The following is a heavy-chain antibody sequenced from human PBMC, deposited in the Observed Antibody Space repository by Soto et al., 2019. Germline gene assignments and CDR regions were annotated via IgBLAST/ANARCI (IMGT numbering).Heavy chain of an antibody. CDR2: MNPNSGNT. CDR3: ARDTYSSGWYDY. Sequence: QVQLVQSGAEVKKPGASVKVSCKASGYTFTSYDINWVRQATGQGLEWMGWMNPNSGNTGYAQKFQGRVTMTRNTSISTAYMELSSLRSEDTTVYYCARDTYSSGWYDYWGQGTLVTVSS. J-gene: IGHJ4*02. CDR1: GYTFTSYD. V-gene: IGHV1-8*01. D-gene: IGHD6-19*01.